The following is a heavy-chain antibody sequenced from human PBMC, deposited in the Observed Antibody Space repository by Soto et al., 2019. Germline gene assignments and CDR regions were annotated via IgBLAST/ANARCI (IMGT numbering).Heavy chain of an antibody. CDR1: GFTFSNYG. D-gene: IGHD3-22*01. J-gene: IGHJ4*02. V-gene: IGHV3-23*01. CDR3: AKGSPDSRCYPFFFDY. CDR2: ISGSGADT. Sequence: EVQLLESGGGLVQPGGSLRLSCAASGFTFSNYGMSWVRQAPGKGLEWVSAISGSGADTNYADSVKGRFTISRDNSKIQVFLPMNRLGAGDTAVYYCAKGSPDSRCYPFFFDYWGQGTLGTVSS.